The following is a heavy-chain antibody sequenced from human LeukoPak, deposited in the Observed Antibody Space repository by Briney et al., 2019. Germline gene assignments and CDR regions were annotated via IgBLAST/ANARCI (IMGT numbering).Heavy chain of an antibody. Sequence: SETLSLTCAVCGGSFSDYYWSWIRQPPGKGLEWIGEINHSGSTNYSPSLKSRVTISVHTSKNQFSLKLSSVTAADTAVYYCARRMPAARWFDPWGQGTLVTVSS. J-gene: IGHJ5*02. D-gene: IGHD6-13*01. CDR3: ARRMPAARWFDP. CDR2: INHSGST. CDR1: GGSFSDYY. V-gene: IGHV4-34*01.